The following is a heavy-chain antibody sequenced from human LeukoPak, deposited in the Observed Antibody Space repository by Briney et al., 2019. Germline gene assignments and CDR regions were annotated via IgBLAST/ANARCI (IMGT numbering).Heavy chain of an antibody. CDR3: ARSQTTTYYDFSGNFDY. J-gene: IGHJ4*02. V-gene: IGHV4-30-4*01. CDR1: GGSISSGDYY. D-gene: IGHD3-3*01. Sequence: SETLSLTCTVSGGSISSGDYYWSWIRQPPGKGLEWIGYIYYSGSTYYNPSLKSRVTISVDTSKNQFSLKLSSVTAADTAVHYCARSQTTTYYDFSGNFDYWGQGTLVTVSS. CDR2: IYYSGST.